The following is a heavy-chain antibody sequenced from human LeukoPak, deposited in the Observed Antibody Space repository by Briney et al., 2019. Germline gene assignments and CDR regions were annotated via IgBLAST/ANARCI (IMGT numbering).Heavy chain of an antibody. D-gene: IGHD6-13*01. Sequence: GASVKVSCKASGYTFTSYGISWVRQAPGQGLEWMGWISAYNGNTNYAQKLQGRVTMTTDTSTSTAYMELRSLRSDDTAVYYCARDRHHSSSWYGPDYWGQGTLVTVSS. V-gene: IGHV1-18*01. CDR1: GYTFTSYG. CDR2: ISAYNGNT. CDR3: ARDRHHSSSWYGPDY. J-gene: IGHJ4*02.